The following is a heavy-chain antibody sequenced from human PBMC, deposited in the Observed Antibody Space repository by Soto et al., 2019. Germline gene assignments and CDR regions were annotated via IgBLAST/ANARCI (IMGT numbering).Heavy chain of an antibody. CDR2: IWYDGSNK. CDR1: GFTFSSYG. CDR3: ARDRLDDYGDYWFDP. V-gene: IGHV3-33*01. D-gene: IGHD4-17*01. J-gene: IGHJ5*02. Sequence: GGSLRLSCAASGFTFSSYGMHWVRQAPGKGLEWVAVIWYDGSNKYYADSVKGRFTISRDNAKNSLYLQMNSLRAEDTAVYYCARDRLDDYGDYWFDPWGQGTLVTVSS.